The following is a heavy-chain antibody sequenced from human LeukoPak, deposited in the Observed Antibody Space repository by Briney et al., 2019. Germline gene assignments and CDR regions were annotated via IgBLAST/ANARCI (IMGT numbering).Heavy chain of an antibody. CDR3: ARANFYYDSSGYNWFDP. CDR1: GGSISSGSYY. D-gene: IGHD3-22*01. V-gene: IGHV4-61*01. Sequence: PSETLSLTCTVSGGSISSGSYYWSWIRQPPGKGLEWIGYIYYSGSTNYNPSLKSRVTISVDTSKNQFSLKLSSVTAADTAVYYCARANFYYDSSGYNWFDPWGQGTLVTVSS. CDR2: IYYSGST. J-gene: IGHJ5*02.